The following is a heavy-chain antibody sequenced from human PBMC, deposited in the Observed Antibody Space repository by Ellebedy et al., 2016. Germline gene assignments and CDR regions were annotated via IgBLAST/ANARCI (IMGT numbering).Heavy chain of an antibody. D-gene: IGHD2-15*01. CDR1: GASITDYY. CDR3: ARDRHGYSLDY. Sequence: SETLSLTXTVSGASITDYYWSWIRRPAGKGLEWIGRIYPIGSTSDNDNPSLKSRVTMSVDTSKNQFSLKLTSMTAADTAVYYCARDRHGYSLDYWGRGTLVTVSS. CDR2: IYPIGSTSD. J-gene: IGHJ4*02. V-gene: IGHV4-4*07.